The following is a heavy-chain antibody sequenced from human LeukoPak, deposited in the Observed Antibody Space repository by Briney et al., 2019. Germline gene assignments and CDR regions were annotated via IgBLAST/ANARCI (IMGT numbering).Heavy chain of an antibody. D-gene: IGHD6-19*01. CDR1: GFTFSSYA. Sequence: PGGSLRLSCAASGFTFSSYAMNWVRQAPGKGLEWVSSISSSSSYIYYADSVKGRFTISRDNAKNSLYLQMNSLRAEDTAVYYCASSSGWYALGKPPFDYWGQGTLVTVSS. V-gene: IGHV3-21*01. CDR2: ISSSSSYI. J-gene: IGHJ4*02. CDR3: ASSSGWYALGKPPFDY.